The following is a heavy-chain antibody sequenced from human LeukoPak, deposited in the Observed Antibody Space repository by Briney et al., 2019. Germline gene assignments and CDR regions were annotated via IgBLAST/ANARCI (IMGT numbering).Heavy chain of an antibody. CDR2: INHSGST. D-gene: IGHD6-13*01. CDR1: DGSFSGYY. J-gene: IGHJ4*02. V-gene: IGHV4-34*01. Sequence: SETLSLTCAVYDGSFSGYYWSWIRQPPGKGLEWIGEINHSGSTNYNPSLKSRATISVDTSKNQFSLKLSSVTAADTAVYYCARGGSSSWYRTLYFDYWGQGTLVTVSS. CDR3: ARGGSSSWYRTLYFDY.